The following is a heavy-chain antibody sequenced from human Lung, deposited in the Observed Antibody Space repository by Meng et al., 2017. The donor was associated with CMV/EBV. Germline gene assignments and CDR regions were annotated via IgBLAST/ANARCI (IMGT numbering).Heavy chain of an antibody. J-gene: IGHJ4*02. CDR1: GFNIRPYW. CDR3: ARLGDYCTDASCYYYFDY. D-gene: IGHD2-8*01. Sequence: SCAATGFNIRPYWMTWVRQAPGKGLEWVANINQGGNEKYYVDSVEGRFTISRDNARNSLLLQMNTLRAEDTAVYYCARLGDYCTDASCYYYFDYWGQGXLVTVSS. V-gene: IGHV3-7*01. CDR2: INQGGNEK.